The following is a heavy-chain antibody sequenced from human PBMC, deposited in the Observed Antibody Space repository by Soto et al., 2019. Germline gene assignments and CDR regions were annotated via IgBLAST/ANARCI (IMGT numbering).Heavy chain of an antibody. CDR1: GYTFTSYY. CDR2: FDPEDGET. D-gene: IGHD3-22*01. J-gene: IGHJ4*02. V-gene: IGHV1-24*01. CDR3: ARASDYDSSGYSIEY. Sequence: ASVKVSCKASGYTFTSYYMHWVRQAPGKGLEWMGGFDPEDGETIYAQKFQGRVTMTEDTSTDTAYMELSSLRSEDTAVYYCARASDYDSSGYSIEYWGQGTLVTVSS.